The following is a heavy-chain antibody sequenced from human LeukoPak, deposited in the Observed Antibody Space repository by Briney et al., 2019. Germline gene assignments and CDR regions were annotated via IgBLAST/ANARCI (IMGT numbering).Heavy chain of an antibody. Sequence: GGSLRLSCAASGFTFSNYNMNWVRQAPGKGLEWVSSITSSSSYIYYADSVKGRFTISRDNAKNSLYLQMDSLRVEDTAVYYCARGPSDMIGDAFDIWGQGTMVTVSS. J-gene: IGHJ3*02. CDR1: GFTFSNYN. CDR2: ITSSSSYI. V-gene: IGHV3-21*06. CDR3: ARGPSDMIGDAFDI. D-gene: IGHD3-22*01.